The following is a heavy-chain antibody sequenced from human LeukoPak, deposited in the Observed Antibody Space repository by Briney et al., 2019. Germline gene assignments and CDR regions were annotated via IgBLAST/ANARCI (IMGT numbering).Heavy chain of an antibody. Sequence: PGGSLRLSCAASGFIVSNNYMNWVRQAPGKGLEWVSIIYSDGTTYYADSVKGRFTISRDNPKNTLYLQMNSLRAEDTAVYYCTRGPFGSKGLFHSWGQGTLVSVSS. CDR2: IYSDGTT. CDR1: GFIVSNNY. D-gene: IGHD2/OR15-2a*01. J-gene: IGHJ4*02. V-gene: IGHV3-53*01. CDR3: TRGPFGSKGLFHS.